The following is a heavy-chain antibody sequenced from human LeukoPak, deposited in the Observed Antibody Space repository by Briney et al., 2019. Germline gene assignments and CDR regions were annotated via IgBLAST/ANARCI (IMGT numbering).Heavy chain of an antibody. Sequence: SETLSLTCTVSGGSISSYYWSWIRQPPGKGLEWIGYIYYSGSTNYNPSLKSRVTISVDTSKNQFSLKLSSVTAADTAVYYCARLGYYDSSVRDYWGQGTLVTVSS. CDR1: GGSISSYY. CDR3: ARLGYYDSSVRDY. CDR2: IYYSGST. J-gene: IGHJ4*02. D-gene: IGHD3-22*01. V-gene: IGHV4-59*08.